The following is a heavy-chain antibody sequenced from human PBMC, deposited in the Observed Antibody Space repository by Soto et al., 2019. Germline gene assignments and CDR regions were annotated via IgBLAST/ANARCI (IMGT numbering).Heavy chain of an antibody. D-gene: IGHD2-21*02. CDR2: ISLYHHST. Sequence: QAQLVQSGAEVKKTGASVRVSCKTSGYPFTDYFIHWVRQAPGQGLERLGIISLYHHSTSYAQKFQGRLTVTADTSTTTVYMDLSSLTSADSAVYWCARELYSCGGDCPYYLDYWGQGTLVTVSS. CDR3: ARELYSCGGDCPYYLDY. J-gene: IGHJ4*02. V-gene: IGHV1-46*01. CDR1: GYPFTDYF.